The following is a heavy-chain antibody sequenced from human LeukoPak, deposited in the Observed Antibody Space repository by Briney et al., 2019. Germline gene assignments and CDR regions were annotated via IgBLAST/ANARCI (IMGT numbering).Heavy chain of an antibody. J-gene: IGHJ6*02. V-gene: IGHV3-23*01. D-gene: IGHD2-2*01. CDR3: AKGEGYCSSSNCYCYYGMDV. Sequence: HPGGSLRLSCAASGFTFSSYAMSWVRQAPGKGLEWVSAISGSGGSTYYADSVKGRFTISRDNFKNTLYLQMSSLRAEDTAVYYCAKGEGYCSSSNCYCYYGMDVWGQGTTVTVSS. CDR1: GFTFSSYA. CDR2: ISGSGGST.